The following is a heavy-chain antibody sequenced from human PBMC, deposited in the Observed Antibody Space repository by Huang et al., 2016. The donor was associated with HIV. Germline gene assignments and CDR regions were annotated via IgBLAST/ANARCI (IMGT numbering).Heavy chain of an antibody. Sequence: QVQLQESGAGLVKPSETLSLTCTVSGASIREHYWSWVRQPPGKGLEWIGIINHSGATNFCPSLRSRFAISIDTSKNQFSLRLTSVTVADTAVYYCARLRGSPLDYWGQGVLVTVSS. J-gene: IGHJ4*02. CDR1: GASIREHY. CDR3: ARLRGSPLDY. V-gene: IGHV4-59*11. CDR2: INHSGAT. D-gene: IGHD3-10*01.